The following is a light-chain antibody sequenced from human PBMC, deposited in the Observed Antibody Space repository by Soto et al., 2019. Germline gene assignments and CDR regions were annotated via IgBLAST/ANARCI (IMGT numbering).Light chain of an antibody. CDR2: GNS. CDR3: QSYDSILSGSVV. Sequence: QSVLTQQPSVSGAPGQRVTISCTGSSSNIGAGYDVHWYQQLPGTAPKLLIYGNSNRPSGVPDRFSGSKSGTSASLAITGLQAEDEADYCCQSYDSILSGSVVFGGGTKLTVL. CDR1: SSNIGAGYD. V-gene: IGLV1-40*01. J-gene: IGLJ2*01.